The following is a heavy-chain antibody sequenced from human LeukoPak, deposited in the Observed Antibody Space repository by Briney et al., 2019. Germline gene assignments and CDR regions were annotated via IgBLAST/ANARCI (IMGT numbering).Heavy chain of an antibody. CDR3: ARGNPYYYDSSGYNFDY. V-gene: IGHV1-2*02. CDR1: GYTFTGYY. CDR2: VNPNSGGT. D-gene: IGHD3-22*01. J-gene: IGHJ4*02. Sequence: ASVKVSCKASGYTFTGYYMHWVRQAPGQGLEWMGWVNPNSGGTKYAQKFQGRVTMTRDTSIGTAYMELSRLRSDDTAVYYCARGNPYYYDSSGYNFDYWGQGTLVTVSS.